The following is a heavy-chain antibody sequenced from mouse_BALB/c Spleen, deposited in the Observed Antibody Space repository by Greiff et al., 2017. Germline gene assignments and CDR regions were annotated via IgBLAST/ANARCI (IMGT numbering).Heavy chain of an antibody. CDR3: ARSDYRALFAY. D-gene: IGHD2-14*01. CDR2: ISSGSSTI. CDR1: GFTFSSFG. Sequence: EVQGVESGGGLVQPGGSRKLSCAASGFTFSSFGMHWVRQAPEKGLEWVAYISSGSSTIYYADTVKGRFTISRDNPKNTLFLQMTSLRSEDTAMYYCARSDYRALFAYWGQGTLVTVSA. J-gene: IGHJ3*01. V-gene: IGHV5-17*02.